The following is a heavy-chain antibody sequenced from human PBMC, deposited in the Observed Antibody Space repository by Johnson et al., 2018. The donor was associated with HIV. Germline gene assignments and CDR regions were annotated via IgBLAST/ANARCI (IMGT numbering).Heavy chain of an antibody. J-gene: IGHJ3*02. V-gene: IGHV3-23*04. Sequence: EMQLVESGGGLVQPGGSLRLSCAASGFTFSSYAMSWVRQAPGKGLEWVSAISGSGGSTYYADFVKGRFTISRDNSKNTLYLQMNSLRAEDTAVYYCAKDPGWFGQPGDAFDIWGQGTMVTVSS. CDR3: AKDPGWFGQPGDAFDI. CDR1: GFTFSSYA. CDR2: ISGSGGST. D-gene: IGHD3-10*01.